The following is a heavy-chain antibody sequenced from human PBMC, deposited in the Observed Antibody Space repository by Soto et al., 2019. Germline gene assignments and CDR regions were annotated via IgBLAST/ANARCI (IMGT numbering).Heavy chain of an antibody. CDR3: ARLLGRGTSVPDY. CDR2: IYYSGST. Sequence: QVQLQESGPGLVKPSETLSLTCTVSGGSISSYYWSWIRQSPGKGLEWIGYIYYSGSTNYNPSLTGRVTISVDTYKKRFALKLSSVTAADTAVYYCARLLGRGTSVPDYWGQGTLVTVSS. D-gene: IGHD1-26*01. CDR1: GGSISSYY. J-gene: IGHJ4*02. V-gene: IGHV4-59*01.